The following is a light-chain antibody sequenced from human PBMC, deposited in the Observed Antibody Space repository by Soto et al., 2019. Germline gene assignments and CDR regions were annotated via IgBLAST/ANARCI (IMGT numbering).Light chain of an antibody. V-gene: IGKV3-20*01. J-gene: IGKJ1*01. CDR1: QSVSSSY. Sequence: VLTQSPGTLSLSPGERATLSCMASQSVSSSYLAWYKQKPGQAPRLLIYDASTRATGIPDRFSGSGSGTDFSLTISRLESEEFAVYVCQQYGSSRTFGLGTKVDIK. CDR2: DAS. CDR3: QQYGSSRT.